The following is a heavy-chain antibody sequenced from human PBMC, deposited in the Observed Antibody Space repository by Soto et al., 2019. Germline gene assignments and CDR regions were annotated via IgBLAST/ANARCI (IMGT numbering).Heavy chain of an antibody. D-gene: IGHD2-15*01. V-gene: IGHV3-30-3*01. CDR2: IAYDGSNA. Sequence: QVQLVESGGGVVQPGGSLRLSCAASGFTFRNHAMHWVRQAPGKGLECLAVIAYDGSNAFYRVSVKGRFTISRDNSKNTLYLHMNSLSSEDTGVYYCARGDREDILVVVGARPGEYGIDIWGQGTTVTVSS. CDR3: ARGDREDILVVVGARPGEYGIDI. CDR1: GFTFRNHA. J-gene: IGHJ6*02.